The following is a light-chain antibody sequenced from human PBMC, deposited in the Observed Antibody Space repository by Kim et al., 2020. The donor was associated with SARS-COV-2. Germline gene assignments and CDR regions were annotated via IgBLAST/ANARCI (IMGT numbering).Light chain of an antibody. J-gene: IGKJ4*01. CDR3: QQSHNTPLLT. CDR1: QSIITY. V-gene: IGKV1-39*01. CDR2: AAS. Sequence: DIQMTQSPSSLAASVGDRVTIACRASQSIITYLNWYQQKPGKAPKLLIYAASSLQSGVPSRFSGSGSGTDFTLTISSLQPEDFATYYRQQSHNTPLLTFGGGTKVDIK.